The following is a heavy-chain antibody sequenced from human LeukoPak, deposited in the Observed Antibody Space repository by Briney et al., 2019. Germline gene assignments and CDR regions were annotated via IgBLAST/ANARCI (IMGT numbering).Heavy chain of an antibody. D-gene: IGHD2-2*01. CDR2: VSGGGGST. CDR3: AKAHCSSTSCYFDY. J-gene: IGHJ4*02. V-gene: IGHV3-23*01. Sequence: GGSLRLSCTASGFTFSNSAMSWVRQAPGKGLEWVSAVSGGGGSTYYADSVKGRFTISRDNSKNTLYLQMNSLRAEDTAVYYCAKAHCSSTSCYFDYWGQGTLVTVSS. CDR1: GFTFSNSA.